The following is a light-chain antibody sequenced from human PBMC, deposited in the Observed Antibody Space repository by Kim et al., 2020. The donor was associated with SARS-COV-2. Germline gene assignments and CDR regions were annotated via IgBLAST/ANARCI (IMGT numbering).Light chain of an antibody. CDR3: SSYTNSNTWV. CDR2: DGS. V-gene: IGLV2-14*04. Sequence: GQSITVSCTGTSSYVGDYDYVSWYQQHPGKAPKLMIYDGSKRPSGVSNRFSVSKSGNTASLTISGLQAEDEADYYCSSYTNSNTWVFGGGTKLTVL. CDR1: SSYVGDYDY. J-gene: IGLJ3*02.